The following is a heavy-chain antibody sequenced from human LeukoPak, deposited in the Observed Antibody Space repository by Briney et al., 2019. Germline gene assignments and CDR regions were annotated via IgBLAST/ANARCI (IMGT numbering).Heavy chain of an antibody. J-gene: IGHJ4*02. CDR3: AYHGHGTYRSSWYSL. Sequence: SETLSLTCSVSGVSIKGSYWSWIRQPPGKGLEWIGDIHYSESIKYNPSLRSRVTISLDTSKNQVSLKLSSVTAADTPSDYYAYHGHGTYRSSWYSLWGQGTLVTVSS. CDR1: GVSIKGSY. CDR2: IHYSESI. D-gene: IGHD6-13*01. V-gene: IGHV4-59*08.